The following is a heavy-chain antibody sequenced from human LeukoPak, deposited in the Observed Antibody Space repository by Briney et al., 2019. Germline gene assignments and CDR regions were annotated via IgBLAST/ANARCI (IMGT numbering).Heavy chain of an antibody. CDR3: SRHGPRGPFASGTSRVYYGLDV. D-gene: IGHD3-10*01. CDR1: GFTFNNSA. Sequence: HPGGSLRLSCAASGFTFNNSAMSWVRQAPGKGLEWVSRISGSGRSTYYADSVKGRFTVSKDSSKNTLFLQTNSLSPDDTAIYYCSRHGPRGPFASGTSRVYYGLDVWGKGTTVTVSS. J-gene: IGHJ6*04. V-gene: IGHV3-23*01. CDR2: ISGSGRST.